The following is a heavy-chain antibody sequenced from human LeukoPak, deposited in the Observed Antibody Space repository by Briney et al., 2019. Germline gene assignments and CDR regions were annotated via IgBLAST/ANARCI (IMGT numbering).Heavy chain of an antibody. CDR1: GGSIRSDYYY. V-gene: IGHV4-61*02. Sequence: SQTLSLTCTVSGGSIRSDYYYWNWIRQPAGKGLEWIGRIYTSGSTNYNPSLKSRVTISVDTSKNQFSLKLSSVTAADTAVYYCATLNGGRLGYWGQGTLVTVSS. CDR2: IYTSGST. J-gene: IGHJ4*02. CDR3: ATLNGGRLGY. D-gene: IGHD3-16*01.